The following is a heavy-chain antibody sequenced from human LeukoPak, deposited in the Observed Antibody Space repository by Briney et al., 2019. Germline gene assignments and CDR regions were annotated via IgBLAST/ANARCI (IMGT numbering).Heavy chain of an antibody. CDR2: ISAYNGNT. Sequence: GASVKVSCKASGYTFTSYGISWVRQAPGQGLEWMGRISAYNGNTNYAQKLQGRVTMTTDTSTSTAYMELRSLRSDDTAVYYCARTRATVTLYYFDYWGQGTLVTVSS. J-gene: IGHJ4*02. D-gene: IGHD4-17*01. CDR1: GYTFTSYG. V-gene: IGHV1-18*01. CDR3: ARTRATVTLYYFDY.